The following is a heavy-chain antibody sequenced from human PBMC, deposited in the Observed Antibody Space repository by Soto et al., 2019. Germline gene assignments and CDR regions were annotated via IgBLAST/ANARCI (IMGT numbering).Heavy chain of an antibody. V-gene: IGHV3-9*01. Sequence: GGSLRLSCAASGFTFDDYAMHWVRQAPGKGLEWVSGISWNSGSIGYADSVKGRFTISRDNAKNSLYLQMNSLRAEDTALYYCAKGPYYDILTGPDYWGQGTLVTVSS. J-gene: IGHJ4*02. CDR1: GFTFDDYA. CDR2: ISWNSGSI. D-gene: IGHD3-9*01. CDR3: AKGPYYDILTGPDY.